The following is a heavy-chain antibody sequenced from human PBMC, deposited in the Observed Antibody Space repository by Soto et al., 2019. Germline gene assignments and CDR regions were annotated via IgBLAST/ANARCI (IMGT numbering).Heavy chain of an antibody. D-gene: IGHD6-6*01. CDR1: GYTFTSYD. Sequence: ASVKVSCKASGYTFTSYDIDWVRQATGQGLEWMGWMNPNSGNTGYAQKFQGRVTMTRNTSISTAYIELSSLRSEDTAVYYCARGPSRLRARLRVSWFDPWGQGTLVTVSS. J-gene: IGHJ5*02. CDR3: ARGPSRLRARLRVSWFDP. CDR2: MNPNSGNT. V-gene: IGHV1-8*01.